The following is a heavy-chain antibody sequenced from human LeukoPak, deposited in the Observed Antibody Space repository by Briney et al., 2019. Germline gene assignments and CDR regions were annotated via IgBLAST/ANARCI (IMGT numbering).Heavy chain of an antibody. Sequence: ASVKVSCKASGYTFTGYYMHWVRQAPGQGLEWMGRINPNSGGTNYAQKFQGRVTMTRDTSISTAYMELSRLRSDDTAVYYCARVPSYCSGGSCSGFSWFDPWGQGTLVTVSS. CDR1: GYTFTGYY. D-gene: IGHD2-15*01. CDR3: ARVPSYCSGGSCSGFSWFDP. V-gene: IGHV1-2*06. J-gene: IGHJ5*02. CDR2: INPNSGGT.